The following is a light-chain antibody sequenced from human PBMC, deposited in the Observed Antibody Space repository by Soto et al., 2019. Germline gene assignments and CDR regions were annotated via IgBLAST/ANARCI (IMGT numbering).Light chain of an antibody. Sequence: QSVLTQPASVSGSPGQSITISCTGTSSDVGGYNYVSWYQQHQGKAPKLMIYEVSNRPSGVSNRFSGSKSGNTASLTISGLQAEDEADYYCSSYTSSSTLGVFGTGTKATVL. CDR2: EVS. CDR3: SSYTSSSTLGV. V-gene: IGLV2-14*01. CDR1: SSDVGGYNY. J-gene: IGLJ1*01.